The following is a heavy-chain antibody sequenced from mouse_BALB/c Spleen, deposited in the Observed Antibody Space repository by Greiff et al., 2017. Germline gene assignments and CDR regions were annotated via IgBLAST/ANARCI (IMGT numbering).Heavy chain of an antibody. V-gene: IGHV4-1*02. Sequence: EVKLVESGGGLVQPGGSLKLSCAASGFDFSRYWMSWVRQAPGKGLEWIGEINPDSSTINYTPSLKDKFIISRDNAKNTLYLQMSKVRSEDTALYYCARPEECGNWAWFAYWGQGTLVTVSA. D-gene: IGHD2-10*02. J-gene: IGHJ3*01. CDR1: GFDFSRYW. CDR2: INPDSSTI. CDR3: ARPEECGNWAWFAY.